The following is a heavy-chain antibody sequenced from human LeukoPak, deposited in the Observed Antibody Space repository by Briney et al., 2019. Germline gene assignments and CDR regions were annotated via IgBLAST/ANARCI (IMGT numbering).Heavy chain of an antibody. CDR3: ARAPAAVYYYYYGMDV. CDR2: IYYSGST. D-gene: IGHD6-13*01. CDR1: GRSMSSYY. J-gene: IGHJ6*02. V-gene: IGHV4-59*01. Sequence: PSETLSLTCTVSGRSMSSYYWSWIRQPPGKGLEWIRYIYYSGSTNYNPSLKSRVTISVDTSKNQFSLKLSSVTAADTAVYYCARAPAAVYYYYYGMDVWGQGTTVTVSS.